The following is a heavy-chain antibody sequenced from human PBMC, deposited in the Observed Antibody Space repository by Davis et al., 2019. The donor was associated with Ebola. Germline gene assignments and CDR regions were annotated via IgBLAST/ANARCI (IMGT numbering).Heavy chain of an antibody. V-gene: IGHV3-30*03. CDR2: ISYDGSNK. J-gene: IGHJ3*02. CDR1: GFTFSSYG. Sequence: GGSLRLSCAASGFTFSSYGMHWVRQAPGKGLEWVAVISYDGSNKYYADSVKGRFTISRDNSKNTLYLQMNSLRDEDTAVYYCARDHYDSSGYGFDIWGQGTMVTVSS. CDR3: ARDHYDSSGYGFDI. D-gene: IGHD3-22*01.